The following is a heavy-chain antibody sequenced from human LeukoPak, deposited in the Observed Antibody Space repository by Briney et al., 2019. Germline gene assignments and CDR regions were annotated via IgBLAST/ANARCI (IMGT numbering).Heavy chain of an antibody. CDR1: GGSISSSSYY. CDR2: IYYSGST. CDR3: ARVLPSSHFFDY. Sequence: SETLSLTCTVSGGSISSSSYYWGWIRQPPGKGLEWIGYIYYSGSTNYNPSLKSRVTISVDTSKNQFSLKLSSVTAADTAVYYCARVLPSSHFFDYWGQGTLVTVSS. V-gene: IGHV4-61*05. J-gene: IGHJ4*02. D-gene: IGHD6-13*01.